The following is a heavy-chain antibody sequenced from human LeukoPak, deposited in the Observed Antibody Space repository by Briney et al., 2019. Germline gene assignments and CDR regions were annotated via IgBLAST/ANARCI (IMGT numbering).Heavy chain of an antibody. Sequence: SETLYLTCAVSGGSISSNNWWGWVRQPPGKGLEWIGEIYHSGSPNYNPSLKSRVTISVDKSRNHFSLNLSSVTAADTAVYYCARAGPGSVDYWGQGTLVTVSS. V-gene: IGHV4-4*02. CDR1: GGSISSNNW. J-gene: IGHJ4*02. D-gene: IGHD3-10*01. CDR2: IYHSGSP. CDR3: ARAGPGSVDY.